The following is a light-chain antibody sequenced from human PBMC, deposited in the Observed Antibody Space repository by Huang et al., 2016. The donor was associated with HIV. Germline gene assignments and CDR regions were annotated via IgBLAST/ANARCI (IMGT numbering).Light chain of an antibody. CDR2: AAS. CDR3: QESHSTPYT. J-gene: IGKJ2*01. Sequence: DIQMTQSPSSLSAFVGDRVNITCRTSHDINFYLNWYQQNPGKAPQLLIYAASSLQSGAPSRFTGGGSGTDFTLSISSLQPEDFGTYYCQESHSTPYTFGQGTKVEIK. CDR1: HDINFY. V-gene: IGKV1-39*01.